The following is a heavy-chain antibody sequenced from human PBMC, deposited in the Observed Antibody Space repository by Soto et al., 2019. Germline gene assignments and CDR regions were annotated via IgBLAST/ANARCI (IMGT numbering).Heavy chain of an antibody. J-gene: IGHJ6*02. Sequence: GGSLRLSCAASGFTFSSYAMHWVRQAPGKGLEWVAVISYDGSNKYYADSVKGRFTISRDNSKNTLYLQMNSLRAEDTAVYYCARKDQVGATNPYYYYGMDVWGQGTTVTVSS. CDR1: GFTFSSYA. CDR3: ARKDQVGATNPYYYYGMDV. D-gene: IGHD1-26*01. CDR2: ISYDGSNK. V-gene: IGHV3-30-3*01.